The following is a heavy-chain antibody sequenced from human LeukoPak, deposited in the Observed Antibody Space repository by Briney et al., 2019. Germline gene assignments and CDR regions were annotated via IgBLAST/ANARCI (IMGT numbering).Heavy chain of an antibody. J-gene: IGHJ4*02. V-gene: IGHV3-11*03. CDR1: GFPFSDYY. D-gene: IGHD5-18*01. CDR2: IISSSTYA. Sequence: PGGSLRLSCAASGFPFSDYYMSWIRQAPGKGLEWVSYIISSSTYANYADSVKGRFTISRDNAKSSLYLQMNSLRAEDTAVYYCARGGIQLCSVLDSWGQGTLVTVSS. CDR3: ARGGIQLCSVLDS.